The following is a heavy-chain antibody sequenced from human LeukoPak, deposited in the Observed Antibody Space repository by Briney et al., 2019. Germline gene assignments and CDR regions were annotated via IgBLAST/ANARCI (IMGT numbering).Heavy chain of an antibody. CDR1: GGSVSDYY. CDR3: AKGSLAHYYDSSGHPEYYFDY. D-gene: IGHD3-22*01. J-gene: IGHJ4*02. Sequence: SETLSLTCSVSGGSVSDYYWTWIRQPPGKGLEWIGYVYNSGSVKYNPSLKSRVTISVDTSKNQFSLKLSSVTAADTAVYYCAKGSLAHYYDSSGHPEYYFDYWGQGTLVTVSS. CDR2: VYNSGSV. V-gene: IGHV4-59*02.